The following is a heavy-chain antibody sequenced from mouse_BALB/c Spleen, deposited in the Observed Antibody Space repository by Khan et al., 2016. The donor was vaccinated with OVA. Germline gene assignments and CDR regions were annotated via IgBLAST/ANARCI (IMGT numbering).Heavy chain of an antibody. V-gene: IGHV2-6-1*01. CDR1: GFSLTNYG. CDR3: ARQPYYHYYVMDY. CDR2: IWSDGST. Sequence: QIQLVQSGPGLVAPSQSLSITCTISGFSLTNYGVHWVRQPLGKGLEWLVVIWSDGSTTYNSDLKSRLSISKVNSKSQVFLKMNSLQTDDTAMYYCARQPYYHYYVMDYWGQGTSVTVSS. D-gene: IGHD2-10*01. J-gene: IGHJ4*01.